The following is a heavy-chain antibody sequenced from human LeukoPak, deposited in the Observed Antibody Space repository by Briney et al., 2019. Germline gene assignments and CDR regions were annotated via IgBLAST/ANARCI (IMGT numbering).Heavy chain of an antibody. D-gene: IGHD5-12*01. Sequence: SETLSLTCTVSGGSISSYYWSWIRQPPGKGLEWIGYIYYNGSTNYNPSLKSRVTISVDTSKNQFSLKLSSVTAADTAVYYCARGTGQWLRAVYYFDYWGQGTLVTVSS. CDR1: GGSISSYY. J-gene: IGHJ4*02. CDR2: IYYNGST. CDR3: ARGTGQWLRAVYYFDY. V-gene: IGHV4-59*01.